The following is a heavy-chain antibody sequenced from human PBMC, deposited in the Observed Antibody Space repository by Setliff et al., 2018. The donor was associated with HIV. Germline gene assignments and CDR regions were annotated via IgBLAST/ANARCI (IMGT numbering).Heavy chain of an antibody. D-gene: IGHD3-22*01. Sequence: SATLSLTCTVSGGSISSYYWSWIRQPPGKGLEWIGYIYNSGSTNYNPSLKSRVTISVDTSKNQFSLKLSSVTAADTAVYYCARGLSFYDPGGFDYWGQGTLVTVSS. V-gene: IGHV4-4*09. CDR3: ARGLSFYDPGGFDY. J-gene: IGHJ4*02. CDR2: IYNSGST. CDR1: GGSISSYY.